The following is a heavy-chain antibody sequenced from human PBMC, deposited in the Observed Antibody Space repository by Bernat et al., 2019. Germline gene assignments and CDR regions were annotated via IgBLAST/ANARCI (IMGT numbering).Heavy chain of an antibody. Sequence: EVQLVETGGGLIQPGGSLRLSCAASGLTVSSNDMTWVRQAPGKGLEWVSVIHKGGRTYYADSVKGRFTISRDNSKNTLYVEMNSLRAEDTAVYYCARLYYSQMDVWGQGTTVTVSS. D-gene: IGHD3-10*01. CDR3: ARLYYSQMDV. J-gene: IGHJ6*02. CDR1: GLTVSSND. V-gene: IGHV3-53*05. CDR2: IHKGGRT.